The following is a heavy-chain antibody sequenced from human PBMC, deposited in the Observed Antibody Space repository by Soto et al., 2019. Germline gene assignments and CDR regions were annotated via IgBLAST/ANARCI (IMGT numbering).Heavy chain of an antibody. CDR1: GFTFSSYS. CDR3: AKKVNSGSGSQFFDY. D-gene: IGHD3-10*01. Sequence: GGSLRLSCAASGFTFSSYSMSWVRQAPGKGLEWVSGFRSGGDDETTYYADAVRGRFTISRDNSKNTLFLQMNSLRAEDTAIYYCAKKVNSGSGSQFFDYWRQGTLVTVSS. J-gene: IGHJ4*02. V-gene: IGHV3-23*01. CDR2: FRSGGDDETT.